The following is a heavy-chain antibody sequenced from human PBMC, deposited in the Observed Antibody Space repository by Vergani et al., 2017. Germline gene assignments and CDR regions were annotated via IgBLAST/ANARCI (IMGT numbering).Heavy chain of an antibody. Sequence: QVQLQESGPGLVKPSQTLSLTCTVSGVSISSGGYYWSWIRQHPGKGLEWIGDIYYSGGTYYNPSMKSRVTISGDTSKNQLSLKLSSVTAADTAVYYWARDGYGSGWYDSNFQHWGQGTLVTVSS. J-gene: IGHJ1*01. D-gene: IGHD6-13*01. CDR3: ARDGYGSGWYDSNFQH. CDR2: IYYSGGT. V-gene: IGHV4-31*03. CDR1: GVSISSGGYY.